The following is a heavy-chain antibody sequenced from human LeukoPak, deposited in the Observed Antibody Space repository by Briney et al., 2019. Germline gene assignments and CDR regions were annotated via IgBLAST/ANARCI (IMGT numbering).Heavy chain of an antibody. CDR2: ISWNSGTR. V-gene: IGHV3-9*01. J-gene: IGHJ1*01. CDR1: GFNFNNYA. Sequence: GGSLRLSCAGSGFNFNNYAMHWVRQAPGKGPEWLSGISWNSGTRGYADSVKGRFTISRDNAKNSLYLQMNSLRAEDTALYYCAGTYYYDSSGFYPEFFQHWGQGTLVIISS. D-gene: IGHD3-22*01. CDR3: AGTYYYDSSGFYPEFFQH.